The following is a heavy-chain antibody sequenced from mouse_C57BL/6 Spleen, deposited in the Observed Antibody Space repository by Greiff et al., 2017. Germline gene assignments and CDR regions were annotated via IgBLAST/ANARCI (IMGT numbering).Heavy chain of an antibody. CDR1: GYTFTSYT. CDR2: INPSSGYT. CDR3: ASPNYYGSSDAMDY. J-gene: IGHJ4*01. Sequence: VKLMESGAELARPGASVKMSCKASGYTFTSYTMHWVKQRPGQGLEWIGYINPSSGYTKYNQKFKDKATLTADKSSSTAYMQLSSLTSEDSAVXYCASPNYYGSSDAMDYWGQGTSVTVSS. V-gene: IGHV1-4*01. D-gene: IGHD1-1*01.